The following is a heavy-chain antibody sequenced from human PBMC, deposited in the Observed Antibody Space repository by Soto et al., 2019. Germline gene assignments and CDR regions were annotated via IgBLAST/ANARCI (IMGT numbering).Heavy chain of an antibody. CDR1: GFSFSSYS. CDR3: ARGDFSDWYYFDY. CDR2: ISGTSNYK. D-gene: IGHD3-9*01. Sequence: EVQLVESGGGLVKPGGSLRLSCAASGFSFSSYSMNWVRQAPGKGLEWVSFISGTSNYKYYAGSLKGRVTISRDNTKNSLYLQMNSLRAEDTAVYYCARGDFSDWYYFDYWGQGPLVTVSS. J-gene: IGHJ4*02. V-gene: IGHV3-21*01.